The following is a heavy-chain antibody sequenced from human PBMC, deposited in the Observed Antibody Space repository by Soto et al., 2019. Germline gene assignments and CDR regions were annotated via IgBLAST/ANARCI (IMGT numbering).Heavy chain of an antibody. J-gene: IGHJ5*02. V-gene: IGHV1-18*01. CDR3: ARDLAGITIFGVVTPTLNWFDP. CDR2: ISAYNGNT. Sequence: ASVKVSCKASGYTLTSYGISWVRQAPGQGLEWMGWISAYNGNTNYAQKLQGRVTMTTDTSTSTAYMELRSLRSDDTAVYYCARDLAGITIFGVVTPTLNWFDPWGQGTLVTVSS. D-gene: IGHD3-3*01. CDR1: GYTLTSYG.